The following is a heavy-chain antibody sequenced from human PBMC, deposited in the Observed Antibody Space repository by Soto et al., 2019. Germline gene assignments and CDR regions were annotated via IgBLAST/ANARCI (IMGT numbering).Heavy chain of an antibody. CDR3: TRLLPGRVAAGTLDY. D-gene: IGHD6-13*01. Sequence: GESLKISCKAMGYRFTNFWITWVRQKPGKGLEYMGRIDPGDSYTEYSPFFRGHIAISTDTSLSTAYLQWSSLRASDTAMYYCTRLLPGRVAAGTLDYWGPGTVVTVSS. J-gene: IGHJ4*02. CDR1: GYRFTNFW. V-gene: IGHV5-10-1*01. CDR2: IDPGDSYT.